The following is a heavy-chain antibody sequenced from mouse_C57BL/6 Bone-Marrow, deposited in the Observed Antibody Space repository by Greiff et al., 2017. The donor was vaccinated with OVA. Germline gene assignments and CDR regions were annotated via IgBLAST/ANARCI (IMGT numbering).Heavy chain of an antibody. CDR1: GYSFTGYY. V-gene: IGHV1-31*01. Sequence: VQLQQSGPELVKPGASVKISCKASGYSFTGYYMPWVKQSHGNILDWIGYIYPYNGVSSYNQKFKGKATLTVDKSSTTAYMKLSSLTAEDASVYYCTRGTGFDYWGQGTTLTVSS. CDR3: TRGTGFDY. J-gene: IGHJ2*01. CDR2: IYPYNGVS. D-gene: IGHD3-3*01.